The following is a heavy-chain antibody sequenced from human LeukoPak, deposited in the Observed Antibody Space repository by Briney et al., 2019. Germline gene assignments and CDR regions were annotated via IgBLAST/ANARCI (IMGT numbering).Heavy chain of an antibody. J-gene: IGHJ3*02. Sequence: ASETLSLTCTVSGGSISSYYWSWIRQPAGKGLEWIGRIYTSGSTNYNPSLKSRVTMSVDTSKNQFSLKLSSVTAADTAVYYCARAHWSGYYPDAFDIWGQGTMVTVSS. CDR1: GGSISSYY. D-gene: IGHD3-3*01. V-gene: IGHV4-4*07. CDR2: IYTSGST. CDR3: ARAHWSGYYPDAFDI.